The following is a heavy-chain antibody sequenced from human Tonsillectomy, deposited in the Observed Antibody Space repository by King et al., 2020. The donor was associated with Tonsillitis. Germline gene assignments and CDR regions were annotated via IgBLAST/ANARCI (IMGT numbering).Heavy chain of an antibody. D-gene: IGHD3-9*01. CDR3: ASDLRYLEFTISVCGFHF. J-gene: IGHJ4*01. Sequence: FKNYAMTWVRQAPGRGLQWVSSISGNGDGVDYADSVKGRFTISRDTSSNTVDLHLNSLRGTDTAVYYCASDLRYLEFTISVCGFHFWGQGTIVYVSS. V-gene: IGHV3-23*01. CDR2: ISGNGDGV. CDR1: FKNYA.